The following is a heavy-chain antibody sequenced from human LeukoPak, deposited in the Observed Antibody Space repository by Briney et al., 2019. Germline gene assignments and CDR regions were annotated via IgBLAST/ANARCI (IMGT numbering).Heavy chain of an antibody. D-gene: IGHD5-12*01. J-gene: IGHJ4*02. CDR3: ARDSPGYGGYSY. CDR1: GFTFSGYW. CDR2: IKEDGSAK. V-gene: IGHV3-7*04. Sequence: GGSLRLSCTASGFTFSGYWLTWVRQAPGKGLEWGANIKEDGSAKYYVDSMKGRFTISRDNAKNSLYLQINSLRAEDTAVYYCARDSPGYGGYSYWGQGTLVTVSS.